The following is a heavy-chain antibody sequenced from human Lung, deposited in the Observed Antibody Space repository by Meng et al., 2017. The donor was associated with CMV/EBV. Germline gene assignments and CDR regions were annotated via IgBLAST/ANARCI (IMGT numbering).Heavy chain of an antibody. CDR3: ARRPTVAEGVYYFDY. J-gene: IGHJ4*02. Sequence: FSLNTPNVGVCWIRQPPRNALEWLALIYWDDDKRYNSSLKSRLTITKDTSKNQVVLTLANLDPLDTATYYCARRPTVAEGVYYFDYWGQGTLVTVSS. D-gene: IGHD4-11*01. CDR1: FSLNTPNVG. V-gene: IGHV2-5*02. CDR2: IYWDDDK.